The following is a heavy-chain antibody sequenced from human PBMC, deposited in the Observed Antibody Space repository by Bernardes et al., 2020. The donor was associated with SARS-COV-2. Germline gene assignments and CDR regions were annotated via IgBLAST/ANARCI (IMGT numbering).Heavy chain of an antibody. V-gene: IGHV3-21*01. Sequence: GGSLRLSCAASGFTFSSYSMNWVRQAPGKGLEWVSSISSSSSYIYYADSVKGRFTISRDNAKNSLYLQMNSLRAEDTAVYYCARYSSGYYFDYWGQGTLVTVSS. CDR3: ARYSSGYYFDY. J-gene: IGHJ4*02. CDR1: GFTFSSYS. D-gene: IGHD1-26*01. CDR2: ISSSSSYI.